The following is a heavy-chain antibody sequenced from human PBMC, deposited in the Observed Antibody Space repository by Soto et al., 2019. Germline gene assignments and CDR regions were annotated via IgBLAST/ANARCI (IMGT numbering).Heavy chain of an antibody. D-gene: IGHD4-17*01. CDR1: GFTFSSYS. Sequence: EVQLVESGGGLVQPGGSLRLSCAASGFTFSSYSMNWVRQAPGKGLEWVSYISSSSSTIYYADSVKGRFTISRDNAKNSLYRQMNSLRDEDTAVYYCARSRDLHYGDYYYYMDFWGKGTTVTVSS. CDR3: ARSRDLHYGDYYYYMDF. V-gene: IGHV3-48*02. CDR2: ISSSSSTI. J-gene: IGHJ6*03.